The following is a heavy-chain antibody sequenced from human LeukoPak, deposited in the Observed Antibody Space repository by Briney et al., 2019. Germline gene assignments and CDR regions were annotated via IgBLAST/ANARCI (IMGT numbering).Heavy chain of an antibody. CDR2: ISSNSKYT. D-gene: IGHD2-8*01. Sequence: GGPLRLSCAASGFMFSDYFMSWIRQAPGKELEGISYISSNSKYTKYADSVKGRFTISRDNAKKSLYLQMNSLRAEDTAVYYCARDNGNKYYFDYWGQGTLVTVSS. J-gene: IGHJ4*02. CDR3: ARDNGNKYYFDY. CDR1: GFMFSDYF. V-gene: IGHV3-11*05.